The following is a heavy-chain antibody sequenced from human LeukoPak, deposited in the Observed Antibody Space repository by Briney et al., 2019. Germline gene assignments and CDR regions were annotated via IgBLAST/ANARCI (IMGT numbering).Heavy chain of an antibody. V-gene: IGHV3-74*01. J-gene: IGHJ4*02. CDR2: IDNDGSST. Sequence: GGSLRLSCAASGFTFSSYWMHWVRQAPGKGLVWVSRIDNDGSSTSSADSVKGRFTMSGDNAKNTLYLQMNSLRAEDTAVYYCARGRLGYYFDYWGQGTLVTVSS. D-gene: IGHD3-16*01. CDR3: ARGRLGYYFDY. CDR1: GFTFSSYW.